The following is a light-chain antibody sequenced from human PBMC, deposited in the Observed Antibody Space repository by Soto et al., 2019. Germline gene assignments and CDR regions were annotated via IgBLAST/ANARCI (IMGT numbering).Light chain of an antibody. J-gene: IGKJ4*01. V-gene: IGKV2-30*01. CDR1: QXLLYSDGNIY. CDR2: KVS. Sequence: DVVMAQAPLSLPVTLVQPASISGXSSQXLLYSDGNIYLNWFHQRPGQSPRRLIYKVSNRDSGVPSRFSGSGSGTEFTLTISSLQPDDFATYYCQQYNSYSLTFGGGTKVDI. CDR3: QQYNSYSLT.